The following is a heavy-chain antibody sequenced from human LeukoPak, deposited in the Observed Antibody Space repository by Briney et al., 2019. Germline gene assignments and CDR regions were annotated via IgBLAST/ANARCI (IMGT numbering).Heavy chain of an antibody. CDR3: AGCRQDYYYYYGMDV. D-gene: IGHD6-6*01. CDR2: IYYTGRI. Sequence: SETLSLTCTVSGGSISTYYWSWVRRPPGKGLEWIGNIYYTGRINYNPSLESRVTISVDTSKNQFSLKLSSVTAADTAVYYCAGCRQDYYYYYGMDVWGQGTTVTVSS. CDR1: GGSISTYY. J-gene: IGHJ6*02. V-gene: IGHV4-59*01.